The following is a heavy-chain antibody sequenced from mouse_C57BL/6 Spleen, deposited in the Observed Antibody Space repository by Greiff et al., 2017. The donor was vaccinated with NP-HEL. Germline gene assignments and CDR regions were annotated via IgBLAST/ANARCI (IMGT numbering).Heavy chain of an antibody. Sequence: QVQLQQSGPELVKPGASVKISCKASGYAFSSSWMNWVKQRPGKGLEWIGRIYPGDGDTNYNGKFKGKATLTADKSSSTAYMQLSSLTSEDSAVYFGARESNYFDYWGQGTTLTVSS. D-gene: IGHD5-1*01. J-gene: IGHJ2*01. CDR3: ARESNYFDY. CDR2: IYPGDGDT. V-gene: IGHV1-82*01. CDR1: GYAFSSSW.